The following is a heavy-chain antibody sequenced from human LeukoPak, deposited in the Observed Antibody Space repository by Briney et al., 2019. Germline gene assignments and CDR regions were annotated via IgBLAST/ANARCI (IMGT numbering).Heavy chain of an antibody. D-gene: IGHD4-11*01. CDR3: ARLTTVTASAY. V-gene: IGHV3-48*01. J-gene: IGHJ4*02. Sequence: GGSLRLSCAASGFTFGSYSMNWVRQAPGKGLEWVSYISSSSSTIYYADSVKGRFTISRDNAKNTLYLQMNSLRAEDTAVYYCARLTTVTASAYWGQGTLVTVSS. CDR2: ISSSSSTI. CDR1: GFTFGSYS.